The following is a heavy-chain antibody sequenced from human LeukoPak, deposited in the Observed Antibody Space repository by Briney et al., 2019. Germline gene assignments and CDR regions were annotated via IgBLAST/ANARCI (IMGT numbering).Heavy chain of an antibody. Sequence: QPGRSLRLSCAASGFTFSHYGMHWVRQAPGKGMEWVAVIWSDGSNQYYADSVKGRFTISRDNFKNTVSLQMNSLRAEDTALYYCAKDAQRGFDYRNSLEHWGQGSLVTVSS. CDR3: AKDAQRGFDYRNSLEH. CDR1: GFTFSHYG. D-gene: IGHD4-11*01. J-gene: IGHJ4*02. CDR2: IWSDGSNQ. V-gene: IGHV3-33*06.